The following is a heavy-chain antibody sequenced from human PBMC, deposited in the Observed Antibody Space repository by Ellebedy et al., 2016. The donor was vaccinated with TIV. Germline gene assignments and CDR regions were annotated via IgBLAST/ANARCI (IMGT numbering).Heavy chain of an antibody. J-gene: IGHJ4*02. Sequence: ASVKVSXKASRYTFTGYYMHWVRQAPGQGLEWMGWINPNSGGTSYAQKFQGRVTMTRDTSTSTVYLELSSLRSEDTAVYYCARGGGSYPKTFDYWGQGTLVTVSS. CDR3: ARGGGSYPKTFDY. D-gene: IGHD1-26*01. V-gene: IGHV1-2*02. CDR2: INPNSGGT. CDR1: RYTFTGYY.